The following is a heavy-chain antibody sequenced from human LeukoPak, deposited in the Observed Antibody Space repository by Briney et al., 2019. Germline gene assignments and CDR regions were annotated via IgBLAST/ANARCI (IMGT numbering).Heavy chain of an antibody. CDR1: GYTFTSNY. Sequence: ASVKVSCKASGYTFTSNYIHWVGQAPGQGLEWMGIINPSGGSTSYAQKFQGRVTMTRDTSTSTVYMELSSLRSEDTAVYYCARRSYYYDSSGYPDYWFDPWGQGTLVTVSS. V-gene: IGHV1-46*01. J-gene: IGHJ5*02. CDR2: INPSGGST. D-gene: IGHD3-22*01. CDR3: ARRSYYYDSSGYPDYWFDP.